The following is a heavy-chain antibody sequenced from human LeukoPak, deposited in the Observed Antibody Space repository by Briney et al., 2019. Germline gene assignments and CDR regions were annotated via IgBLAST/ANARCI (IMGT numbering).Heavy chain of an antibody. CDR1: GGTFSSYA. J-gene: IGHJ4*02. D-gene: IGHD2-8*01. CDR2: IIPIFGTA. CDR3: ARDLGYCTNGVCHTRFDY. V-gene: IGHV1-69*13. Sequence: SVKVSCKASGGTFSSYAISWVRQAPGQGLEWMGGIIPIFGTANYAQKFQGRVTITADESTSTAYMELSSLRSEDTAVYYCARDLGYCTNGVCHTRFDYWGQGTLVAVSS.